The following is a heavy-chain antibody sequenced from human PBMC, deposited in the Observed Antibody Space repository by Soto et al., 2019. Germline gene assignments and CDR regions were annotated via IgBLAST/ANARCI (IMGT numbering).Heavy chain of an antibody. D-gene: IGHD3-3*01. CDR2: IRCSGTTI. J-gene: IGHJ6*02. CDR3: ASMMFGVVNDYTYYCMDV. CDR1: GISFSRYE. Sequence: QTGGSLRLSCAASGISFSRYEMHYVRQAPGKGLEWVSYIRCSGTTIYYAGSVKGRFTISRDNAKNSLYLQMNSLRAEDTAVYYCASMMFGVVNDYTYYCMDVWGQGTTVTVSS. V-gene: IGHV3-48*03.